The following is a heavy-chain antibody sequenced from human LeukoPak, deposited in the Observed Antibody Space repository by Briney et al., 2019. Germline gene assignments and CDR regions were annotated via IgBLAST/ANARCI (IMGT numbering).Heavy chain of an antibody. CDR2: VYYTGRT. Sequence: SETLSLTCTVSADSISISNYYWGWIRQPPGKGLEWIGSVYYTGRTYDNPSLKSRVTISVDTSKNQFSLKLNSVTAADTAVYYCATTPHYEGGGFDIWGQGTMVTVSS. J-gene: IGHJ3*02. CDR1: ADSISISNYY. CDR3: ATTPHYEGGGFDI. V-gene: IGHV4-39*01. D-gene: IGHD3-16*01.